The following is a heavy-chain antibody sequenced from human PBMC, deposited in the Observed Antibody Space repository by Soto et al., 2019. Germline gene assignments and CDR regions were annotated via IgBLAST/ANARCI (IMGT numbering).Heavy chain of an antibody. D-gene: IGHD3-22*01. CDR2: ISYDGSNK. Sequence: GGSLRLSCAASGFTFSSYAMHWVRQAPGKGLEWVAVISYDGSNKYYADSVKGRFTISRDNSKNTLYLQMNSLRAEDTAVYYCARDRYYDSSGYYGLDYWGQGTLVTVSS. CDR3: ARDRYYDSSGYYGLDY. CDR1: GFTFSSYA. J-gene: IGHJ4*02. V-gene: IGHV3-30-3*01.